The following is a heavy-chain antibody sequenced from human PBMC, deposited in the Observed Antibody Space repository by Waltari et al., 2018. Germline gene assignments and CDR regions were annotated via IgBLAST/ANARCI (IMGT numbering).Heavy chain of an antibody. V-gene: IGHV1-2*02. D-gene: IGHD3-10*01. Sequence: QVHLVQYAAALKKPGAPVKVPCKASGYTLTGYYMLWVRQAPGQGLEWMGWINPKNGGTNYAQKFQGRVTMTRETSISTAYMELARLRSDDTAVYYCARVPRRFGEFTPMNYFDSWGQGTLVTVSS. CDR1: GYTLTGYY. CDR3: ARVPRRFGEFTPMNYFDS. J-gene: IGHJ4*02. CDR2: INPKNGGT.